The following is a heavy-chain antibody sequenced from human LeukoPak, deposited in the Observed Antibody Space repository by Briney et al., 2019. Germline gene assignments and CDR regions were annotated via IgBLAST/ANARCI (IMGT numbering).Heavy chain of an antibody. V-gene: IGHV4-4*07. CDR3: AREVYREAFDI. J-gene: IGHJ3*02. Sequence: SETLSLTCTVSGGSISNYYWSWIRQPAGKGLEWIGRIYTRGSPNYNPSLKSRVTMSLDTSKNQFSLKLSSVTAADTGVYYCAREVYREAFDIWGQGTMVTVSS. D-gene: IGHD1-26*01. CDR2: IYTRGSP. CDR1: GGSISNYY.